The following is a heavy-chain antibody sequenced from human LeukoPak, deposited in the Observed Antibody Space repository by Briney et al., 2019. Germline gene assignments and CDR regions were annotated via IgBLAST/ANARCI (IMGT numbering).Heavy chain of an antibody. CDR1: GGTFSSYA. V-gene: IGHV1-69*05. Sequence: GASVKVSCKASGGTFSSYAISWVRQAPGQGLEWMGGIIPIFGTANYARKFQGRVTITTDESTSTAYMELSSLRSEDTAVYYCARSPGQGVITIFGMNWFDPWGQGTLVTVSS. J-gene: IGHJ5*02. CDR2: IIPIFGTA. D-gene: IGHD3-3*01. CDR3: ARSPGQGVITIFGMNWFDP.